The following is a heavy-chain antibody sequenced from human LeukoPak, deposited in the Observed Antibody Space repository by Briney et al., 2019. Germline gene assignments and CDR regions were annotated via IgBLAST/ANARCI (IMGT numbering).Heavy chain of an antibody. CDR3: AHLLKPTRGPRSYFDY. J-gene: IGHJ4*02. CDR1: GFSLSTSGVG. CDR2: IYWDDHE. V-gene: IGHV2-5*02. Sequence: ESGPTLVNPTQTLTLTCTFSGFSLSTSGVGVGWIRQPPGKALEWLAVIYWDDHERYSPSLKSRLTITKDTSKNQVVLTMANMDPVDTATYCCAHLLKPTRGPRSYFDYLGQGTLVTVSS. D-gene: IGHD2-15*01.